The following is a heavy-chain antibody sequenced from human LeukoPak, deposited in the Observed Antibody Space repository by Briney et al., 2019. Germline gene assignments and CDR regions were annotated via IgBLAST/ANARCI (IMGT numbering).Heavy chain of an antibody. CDR1: GGSISSGDYY. J-gene: IGHJ3*02. CDR3: ARDPHGSGEVVDAFDI. V-gene: IGHV4-30-4*08. D-gene: IGHD3-10*01. CDR2: IYYSGST. Sequence: SETLSLTCTVSGGSISSGDYYWSWIRQPPGKGLEWIGYIYYSGSTYYNPSLKSRVTISVDTSKNQFSLKLSSVTAADTAVYYCARDPHGSGEVVDAFDIWGQGTMVTVSS.